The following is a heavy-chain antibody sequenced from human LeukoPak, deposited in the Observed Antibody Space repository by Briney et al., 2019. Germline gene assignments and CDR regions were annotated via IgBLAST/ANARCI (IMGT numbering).Heavy chain of an antibody. V-gene: IGHV4-59*01. J-gene: IGHJ6*03. Sequence: SETLSLTCTVPGGSISSYYWSWIRQPPGKGLEWIGYIYYSGSTNYNPSLKSRVTISVDTSKNQFSLKLSSVTAADTAVYYCARADCSSTSCYRSYYYYMDVWGKGTTVTVSS. CDR2: IYYSGST. CDR1: GGSISSYY. CDR3: ARADCSSTSCYRSYYYYMDV. D-gene: IGHD2-2*02.